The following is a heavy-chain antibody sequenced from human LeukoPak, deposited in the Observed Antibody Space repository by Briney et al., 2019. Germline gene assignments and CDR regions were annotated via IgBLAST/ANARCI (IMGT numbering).Heavy chain of an antibody. CDR3: ARDSVNYYGSENGFDY. CDR2: IKQDGSEK. J-gene: IGHJ4*02. D-gene: IGHD3-10*01. CDR1: GFTFSSYW. V-gene: IGHV3-7*01. Sequence: GGSLRLSCAASGFTFSSYWMSWVRQAPGKGLEWVANIKQDGSEKYYVDSVKGRFTISRDNAKNSLYLQMNSLRAEDTAVYYCARDSVNYYGSENGFDYWGQGTLVTVSS.